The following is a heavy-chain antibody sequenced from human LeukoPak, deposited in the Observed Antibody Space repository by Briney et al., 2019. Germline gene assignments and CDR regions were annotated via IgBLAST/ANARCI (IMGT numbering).Heavy chain of an antibody. CDR2: IYYSGST. J-gene: IGHJ4*02. CDR1: GGSISSSSYY. CDR3: ARLKIYSSGWYTATSLDY. V-gene: IGHV4-39*01. Sequence: PSETLSLTCTVSGGSISSSSYYWGWIRQPPGKGLEWIGSIYYSGSTYYNPSLKSRVTISVDTSKNQFSLKLSSVTAADTAVYYCARLKIYSSGWYTATSLDYWGQGTLVTVSS. D-gene: IGHD6-19*01.